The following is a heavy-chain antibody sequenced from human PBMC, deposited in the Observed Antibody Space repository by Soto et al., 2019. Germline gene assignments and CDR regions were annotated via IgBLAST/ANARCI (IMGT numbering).Heavy chain of an antibody. CDR2: IIPIFGTA. J-gene: IGHJ4*02. V-gene: IGHV1-69*06. CDR3: ASSSGNNYGVGTNYYFDY. CDR1: GGTFSTYS. Sequence: QVQLVQSGAEVKKPGSSVKVSCKTSGGTFSTYSIVWVRQAPGEGLEWMGGIIPIFGTANYAQKFQDRVTITADKSTNSAFMELSSVKSEDTAMYYCASSSGNNYGVGTNYYFDYWGQGTLVTVYS. D-gene: IGHD1-26*01.